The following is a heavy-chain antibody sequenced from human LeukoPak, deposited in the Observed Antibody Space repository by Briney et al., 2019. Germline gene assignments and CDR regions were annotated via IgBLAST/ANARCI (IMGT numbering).Heavy chain of an antibody. CDR3: ARVGRGYYGSGKNAFDI. Sequence: PSETLSLTCAVYGGSVSGYYWSWIRQPPGKGLEWIGEINHSGSTNYNPSLKSRVTISVDTSKNQFSLKLSSVTAADTAVYYCARVGRGYYGSGKNAFDIWGQGTMVTVSS. J-gene: IGHJ3*02. CDR1: GGSVSGYY. CDR2: INHSGST. D-gene: IGHD3-10*01. V-gene: IGHV4-34*01.